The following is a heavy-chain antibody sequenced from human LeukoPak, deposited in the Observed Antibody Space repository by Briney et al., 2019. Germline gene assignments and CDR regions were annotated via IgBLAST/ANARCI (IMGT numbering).Heavy chain of an antibody. Sequence: PGGSLRLSCAASGFTFSNYEMNWVRQAPGKGLEWVSYISSSGSTIYYADSVKGRFTISRDNAKNSLYLQMNSLRAEDTAVYYCARVSAKLIDYWGQGTLVTVSS. J-gene: IGHJ4*02. CDR1: GFTFSNYE. V-gene: IGHV3-48*03. CDR2: ISSSGSTI. CDR3: ARVSAKLIDY. D-gene: IGHD1-7*01.